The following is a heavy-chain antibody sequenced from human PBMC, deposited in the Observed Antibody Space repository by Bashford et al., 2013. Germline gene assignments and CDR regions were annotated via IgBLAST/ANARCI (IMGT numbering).Heavy chain of an antibody. CDR1: GGTFSNYA. CDR3: ARGDWYCSSTSCYNWFDP. J-gene: IGHJ5*02. Sequence: SVKVSCKASGGTFSNYAISWVRQAPGQGLEWMGGIIPIFGTANYAQKFQGRVMITADESTSTAYMEVSSLRSEDTAVYFCARGDWYCSSTSCYNWFDPGAREPWSPSPQ. CDR2: IIPIFGTA. D-gene: IGHD2-2*01. V-gene: IGHV1-69*13.